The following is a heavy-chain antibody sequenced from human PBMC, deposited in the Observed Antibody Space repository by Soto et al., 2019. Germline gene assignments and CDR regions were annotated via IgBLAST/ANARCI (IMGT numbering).Heavy chain of an antibody. V-gene: IGHV4-59*08. D-gene: IGHD1-1*01. CDR2: IYYSGST. CDR1: GGSISSYY. Sequence: SETLSLTCTVSGGSISSYYWSWIRQPPGKGLEWIGYIYYSGSTNYNPSLRSRVTISVDTSKNQFSLKLSSVTAADTAVYYCARRYGYSFDYWGQGTLVTVSS. J-gene: IGHJ4*02. CDR3: ARRYGYSFDY.